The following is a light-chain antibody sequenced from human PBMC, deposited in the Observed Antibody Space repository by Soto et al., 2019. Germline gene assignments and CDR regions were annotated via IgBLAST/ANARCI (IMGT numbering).Light chain of an antibody. CDR3: QQYGSSPCN. CDR1: QSVSSSY. Sequence: EIVLTQSPGTLSLSPGERATLSCRASQSVSSSYLAWYQQKPGQAPRLLIYGASSRATGIPDRFSGSGSGKDFTLTISRLDLEVFEVSSSQQYGSSPCNFGQGTK. CDR2: GAS. V-gene: IGKV3-20*01. J-gene: IGKJ2*02.